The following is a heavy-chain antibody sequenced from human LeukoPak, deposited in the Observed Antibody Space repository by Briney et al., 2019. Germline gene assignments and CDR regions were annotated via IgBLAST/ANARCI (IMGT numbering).Heavy chain of an antibody. V-gene: IGHV1-69*04. J-gene: IGHJ5*02. D-gene: IGHD6-13*01. CDR3: ASSSTGYSSSWYEDPWFDP. CDR1: GGTFSSYA. Sequence: SVKVSCKASGGTFSSYAISWVRQAPGQGLEWMGRIIPILGIANYAQKFQGRVTITADKSTSTAYMELSSLRSEDTAVYYCASSSTGYSSSWYEDPWFDPWGQGTLVTVSS. CDR2: IIPILGIA.